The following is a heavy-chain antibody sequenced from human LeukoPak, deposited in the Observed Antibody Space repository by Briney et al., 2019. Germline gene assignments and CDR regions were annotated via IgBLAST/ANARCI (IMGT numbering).Heavy chain of an antibody. CDR2: ISGDGDTI. CDR1: GFTFSGYY. V-gene: IGHV3-11*01. CDR3: ARVGVTSRNGMDV. Sequence: GGSLRLSCAASGFTFSGYYMNWIRQAPGRGLEGISYISGDGDTIYYADSVKGRFTISRDNSKNTLYLQMNSLRAEDTAVYYCARVGVTSRNGMDVWGQGTLVTVSS. D-gene: IGHD3-10*01. J-gene: IGHJ6*02.